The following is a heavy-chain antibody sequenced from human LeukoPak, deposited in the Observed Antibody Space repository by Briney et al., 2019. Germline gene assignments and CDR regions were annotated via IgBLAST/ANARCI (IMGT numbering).Heavy chain of an antibody. CDR2: INQDGSEK. Sequence: TGGSLRLSCAASGFTFNTYWMSWVRQAPGKGLEWLAIINQDGSEKFYVDSVKGRFTISRDNAKNSLYLQMNSLRAEDTAVYYCTTFYTRLTDYWGQGTLVTVSS. V-gene: IGHV3-7*05. J-gene: IGHJ4*02. CDR1: GFTFNTYW. D-gene: IGHD2/OR15-2a*01. CDR3: TTFYTRLTDY.